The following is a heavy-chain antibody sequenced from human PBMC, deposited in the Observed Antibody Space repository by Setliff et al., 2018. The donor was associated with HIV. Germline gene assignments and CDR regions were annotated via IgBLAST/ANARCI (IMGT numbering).Heavy chain of an antibody. V-gene: IGHV3-23*01. Sequence: GGSLRLSCAASGFTFTNYALNWVRQAPGKGLEWVAGMSGSDNTTFYADSVKGRFTVSRDNYKKTLYMVMDSLRVEDTAVYYCAETAYYFNTGGPKGWFDPWGQGTLVTVSS. CDR3: AETAYYFNTGGPKGWFDP. CDR2: MSGSDNTT. CDR1: GFTFTNYA. J-gene: IGHJ5*02. D-gene: IGHD2-8*02.